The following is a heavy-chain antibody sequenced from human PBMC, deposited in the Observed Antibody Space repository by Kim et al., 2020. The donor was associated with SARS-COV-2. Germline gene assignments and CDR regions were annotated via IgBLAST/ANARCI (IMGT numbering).Heavy chain of an antibody. V-gene: IGHV3-9*01. J-gene: IGHJ6*04. Sequence: GGSLRLSCAVSGFTFADYAMHWVRQAPGKGLEWVSGISWNSGSMGYADSVKGRFTISRDNAKSSLYLQMNSLRGEDTALYYCARNMWADVVTAVDVWGKGTTVIVSS. CDR1: GFTFADYA. CDR2: ISWNSGSM. D-gene: IGHD2-21*02. CDR3: ARNMWADVVTAVDV.